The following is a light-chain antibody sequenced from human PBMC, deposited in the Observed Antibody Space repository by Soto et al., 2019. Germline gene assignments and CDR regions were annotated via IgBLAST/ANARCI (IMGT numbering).Light chain of an antibody. CDR3: QQNQDIPPT. CDR1: QSIDTY. Sequence: DIQMTQSPSSLSASVGDRVTVTCRASQSIDTYLNWYQQRPGQAAKLLIYFASTLQSGVPSRFSGSGSGTHFTLTISSLQPEDFATYYCQQNQDIPPTFGQGTRVERK. V-gene: IGKV1-39*01. J-gene: IGKJ1*01. CDR2: FAS.